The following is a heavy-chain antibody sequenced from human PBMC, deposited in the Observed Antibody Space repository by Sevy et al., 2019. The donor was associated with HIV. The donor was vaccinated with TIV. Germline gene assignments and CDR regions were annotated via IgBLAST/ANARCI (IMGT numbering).Heavy chain of an antibody. J-gene: IGHJ4*02. Sequence: WGSLRLSCAASGFTFSSYSMNWVRQAPGKGLEWVSSISSSSYIYYADSVKGRFTISRDNAKNSLYLQMNSLRAEDTAVYYCARDRDGDYVFDYWAREPWSPSPQ. V-gene: IGHV3-21*01. CDR1: GFTFSSYS. CDR3: ARDRDGDYVFDY. CDR2: ISSSSYI. D-gene: IGHD4-17*01.